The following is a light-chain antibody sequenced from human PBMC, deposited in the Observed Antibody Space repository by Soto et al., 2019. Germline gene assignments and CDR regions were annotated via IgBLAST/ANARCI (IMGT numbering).Light chain of an antibody. CDR2: DAS. J-gene: IGKJ4*01. Sequence: EIVMTQSPATLSVSPGDRATLSCRASQSVSSSLACYQQIPGQAPRLLIYDASTRATGIPARFGGSGSWTEFTLTISSLQSEDFAVYYCQQYNNWPPLTFGGGTKVELK. CDR1: QSVSSS. CDR3: QQYNNWPPLT. V-gene: IGKV3-15*01.